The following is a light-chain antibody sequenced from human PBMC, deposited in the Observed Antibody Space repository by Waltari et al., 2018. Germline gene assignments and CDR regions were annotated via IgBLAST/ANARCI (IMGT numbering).Light chain of an antibody. CDR2: LGS. CDR3: MQALQTPPT. CDR1: QTLLHSNGYNY. V-gene: IGKV2-28*01. Sequence: IVMTQSPLSLPVIPGELSSISCRSSQTLLHSNGYNYLDWYLQKPGQSPQLLIYLGSNRASGVPDRFSGSGSGTDFTLKISRVEAEDVGVYYCMQALQTPPTFGQGTKVEIK. J-gene: IGKJ1*01.